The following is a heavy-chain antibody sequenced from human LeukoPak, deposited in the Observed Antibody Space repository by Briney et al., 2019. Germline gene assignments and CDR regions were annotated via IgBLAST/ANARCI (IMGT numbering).Heavy chain of an antibody. D-gene: IGHD2/OR15-2a*01. CDR3: ATYRIGYYFYTDAWY. V-gene: IGHV3-7*01. CDR2: INHYGSET. Sequence: GGSLRLSCEASGFIFSNYWMSWFRQAPGKGLEWVANINHYGSETYFVDSVKGRFTISRDNAKNSLYLQMNSLRAEDTAVYYCATYRIGYYFYTDAWYWGQGTLVTVSS. CDR1: GFIFSNYW. J-gene: IGHJ4*02.